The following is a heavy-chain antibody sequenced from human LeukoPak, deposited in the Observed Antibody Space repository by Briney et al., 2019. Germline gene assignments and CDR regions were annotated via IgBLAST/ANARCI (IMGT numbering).Heavy chain of an antibody. Sequence: AGGSLRLSCAASGFTLRNSAMRWVRQAPGEGLEWVSVISGTHGRTYYADSVKGRFTISRDNSKNTLFLQMNSLRGEDTAVYYCARDRPTYYYDRSGHYDAFDIWGHGTMVTVSS. CDR3: ARDRPTYYYDRSGHYDAFDI. V-gene: IGHV3-23*01. CDR1: GFTLRNSA. D-gene: IGHD3-22*01. J-gene: IGHJ3*02. CDR2: ISGTHGRT.